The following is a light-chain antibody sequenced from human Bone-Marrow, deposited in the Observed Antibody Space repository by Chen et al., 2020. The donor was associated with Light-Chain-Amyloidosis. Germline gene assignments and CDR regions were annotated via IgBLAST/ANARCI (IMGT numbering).Light chain of an antibody. CDR2: EVT. CDR3: SSYTITNTLV. CDR1: SSDVGGDNH. V-gene: IGLV2-14*01. J-gene: IGLJ1*01. Sequence: QSALTQPPSVSGSPGPSITISCTGTSSDVGGDNHVSWYQQHPDKATKLMIYEVTNRPSWVPDRFSGSKSDNTASLTISGLQTEDEADYFCSSYTITNTLVFGSGTRVTVL.